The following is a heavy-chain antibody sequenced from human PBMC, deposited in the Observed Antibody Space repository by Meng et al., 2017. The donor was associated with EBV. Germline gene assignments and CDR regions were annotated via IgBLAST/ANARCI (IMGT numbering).Heavy chain of an antibody. CDR2: INTNTGNP. V-gene: IGHV7-4-1*02. Sequence: QVQLVQTCDELKKPGASVKVSCKASGYTFTSYAMNWVRQAPGQGLEWMGWINTNTGNPTYAQGFTGRFVFSLDTSVSTAYLQISSLKAEDTAVYYCAREGVGYYDSSGLSSYFDYWGQGTLVTVSS. CDR1: GYTFTSYA. J-gene: IGHJ4*02. D-gene: IGHD3-22*01. CDR3: AREGVGYYDSSGLSSYFDY.